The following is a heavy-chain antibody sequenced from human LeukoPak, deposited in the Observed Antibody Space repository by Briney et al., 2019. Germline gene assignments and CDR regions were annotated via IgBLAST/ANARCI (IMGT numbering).Heavy chain of an antibody. D-gene: IGHD7-27*01. CDR2: IYYSGTT. CDR1: GGSISSSSFY. V-gene: IGHV4-39*01. J-gene: IGHJ6*02. CDR3: ARHSPGYYYFGMDV. Sequence: SETLSLTCNVSGGSISSSSFYWGWVRQPPGKGLEWFGSIYYSGTTYYNPSLKSRVTISVDTSKNQFSLKLTSATAADTAVYYCARHSPGYYYFGMDVWGQGTTVTVS.